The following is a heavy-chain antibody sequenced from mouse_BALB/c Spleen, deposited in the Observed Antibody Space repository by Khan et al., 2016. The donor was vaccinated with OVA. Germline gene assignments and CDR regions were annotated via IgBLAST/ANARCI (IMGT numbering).Heavy chain of an antibody. CDR2: IRYSGST. V-gene: IGHV3-2*02. J-gene: IGHJ2*01. Sequence: EVQLQESGPGLVKPSQSLSLTCTVTGYSITSDYAWNWIRQFPGNKLEWMGYIRYSGSTSYNPSLKSRISITRDTSKNQFFLQLNSVTTEDTATXYAARSGSIRTVVATSFDYWGQGTTLTVSS. CDR3: ARSGSIRTVVATSFDY. D-gene: IGHD1-1*01. CDR1: GYSITSDYA.